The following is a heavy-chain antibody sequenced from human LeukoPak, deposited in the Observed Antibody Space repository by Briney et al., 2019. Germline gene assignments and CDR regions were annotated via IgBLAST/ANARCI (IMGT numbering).Heavy chain of an antibody. Sequence: GGSLRLSCAASGFTFSSYWIHWVRQAPGKGLLWVSRINSDGSSTSYADSVKGRFTISRDNAKNTLYLQMNSLRAEDTAVYYCARATGSYYSIGYWGQGTLVTASS. J-gene: IGHJ4*02. D-gene: IGHD1-26*01. CDR1: GFTFSSYW. V-gene: IGHV3-74*01. CDR2: INSDGSST. CDR3: ARATGSYYSIGY.